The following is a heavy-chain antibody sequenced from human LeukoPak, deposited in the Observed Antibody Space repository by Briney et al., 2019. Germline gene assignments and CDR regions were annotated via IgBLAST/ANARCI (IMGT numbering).Heavy chain of an antibody. CDR3: ARHIGPDWRQLVRGGVYYFDY. J-gene: IGHJ4*02. CDR1: GGSISSSSYY. CDR2: IYYSGST. Sequence: SETLSLTCTVSGGSISSSSYYWGWIRQPPGKGLEWIGSIYYSGSTYYNPSLKSRVTISVDMSKNQFSLKLSSVTAADTAVYYCARHIGPDWRQLVRGGVYYFDYWGQGTLVTVSS. D-gene: IGHD6-13*01. V-gene: IGHV4-39*01.